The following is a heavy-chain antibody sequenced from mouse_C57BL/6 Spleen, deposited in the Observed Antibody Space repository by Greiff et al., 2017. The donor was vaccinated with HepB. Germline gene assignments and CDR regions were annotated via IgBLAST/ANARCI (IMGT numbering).Heavy chain of an antibody. D-gene: IGHD2-3*01. J-gene: IGHJ3*01. CDR2: IHPSDNDT. CDR1: GYTFTSYW. Sequence: QVQLQQPGAELVKPGASVKVSCKASGYTFTSYWMHWVKQRPGQGLEWIGRIHPSDNDTNYNQKFKGKATLTVDKSSSTAYMQLSSLTSEDSAVYYCAIEMNGGKNGYSFAYWGQGTLVTVSA. V-gene: IGHV1-74*01. CDR3: AIEMNGGKNGYSFAY.